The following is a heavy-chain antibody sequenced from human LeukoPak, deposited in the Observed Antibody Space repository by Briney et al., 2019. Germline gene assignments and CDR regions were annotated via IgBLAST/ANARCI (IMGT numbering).Heavy chain of an antibody. CDR3: AREFLDFGGSCYP. D-gene: IGHD2-15*01. Sequence: ASVKVSCKASGGTFSGYAISWVRQAPGQGLEWMGWINPNSGGTNYAQKFQGRVTMTRDTSISTAYMELSRLRSDDTAVYYCAREFLDFGGSCYPWGQGTLVTVSS. J-gene: IGHJ5*02. V-gene: IGHV1-2*02. CDR2: INPNSGGT. CDR1: GGTFSGYA.